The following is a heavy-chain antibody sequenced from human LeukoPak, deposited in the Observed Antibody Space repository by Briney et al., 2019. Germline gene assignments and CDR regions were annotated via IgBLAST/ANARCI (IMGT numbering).Heavy chain of an antibody. J-gene: IGHJ3*02. CDR2: ISYDGSNK. V-gene: IGHV3-30-3*01. Sequence: GGSVRLSCAASGFTFSSYAMHWVRQAPGKGLEWVAVISYDGSNKYYADSVKGRFTISRDNSKNTLYLQMNSLRAEDTAVYYCARTGIAARPGAFDIWGQGTMVTVSS. CDR1: GFTFSSYA. D-gene: IGHD6-6*01. CDR3: ARTGIAARPGAFDI.